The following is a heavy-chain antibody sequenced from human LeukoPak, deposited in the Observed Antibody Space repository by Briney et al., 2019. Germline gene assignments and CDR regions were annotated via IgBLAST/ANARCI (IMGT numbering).Heavy chain of an antibody. CDR2: INVNGAAM. CDR3: SRGPRILAAGSYCFDY. V-gene: IGHV3-11*01. Sequence: GGSLRLSRAPSGVSFKDYSFSWIRQAPRRGLGRVSFINVNGAAMYYADSVQGRFTISRDNAKNSVYLEMNTLRAEDTAVYYWSRGPRILAAGSYCFDYWGRGSLVTVSS. J-gene: IGHJ4*02. CDR1: GVSFKDYS. D-gene: IGHD6-13*01.